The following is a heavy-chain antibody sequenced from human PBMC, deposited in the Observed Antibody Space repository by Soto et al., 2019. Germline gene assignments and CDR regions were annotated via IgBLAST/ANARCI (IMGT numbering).Heavy chain of an antibody. V-gene: IGHV4-31*03. CDR3: ARYALRRPYNWNDRRGLFFDY. Sequence: PSETLSLTCTVSGGSISSGGYYWSWIRQHPGKGLEWIGYIYYSGSTYYNPSLKSRVTISVDTSKNQFSLKLSSVTAADTAVYYCARYALRRPYNWNDRRGLFFDYWGQGTLVTVSS. D-gene: IGHD1-1*01. CDR1: GGSISSGGYY. CDR2: IYYSGST. J-gene: IGHJ4*02.